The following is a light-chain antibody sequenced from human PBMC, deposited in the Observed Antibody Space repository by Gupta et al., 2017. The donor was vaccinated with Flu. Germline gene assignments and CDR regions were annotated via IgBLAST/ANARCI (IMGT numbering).Light chain of an antibody. Sequence: DSQMTQSPSSVSASVGDRVTVTCRASQVIYSYLGWYQQKPGKAPKLLIYPASTWQSGVPSRFSGSGSETDFTLTITSRQPEDAATYYCQQPDSCPFTFGRGTKVDIK. CDR2: PAS. V-gene: IGKV1-12*01. J-gene: IGKJ4*01. CDR3: QQPDSCPFT. CDR1: QVIYSY.